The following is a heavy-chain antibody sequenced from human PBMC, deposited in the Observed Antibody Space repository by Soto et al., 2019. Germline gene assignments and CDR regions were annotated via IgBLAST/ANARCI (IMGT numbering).Heavy chain of an antibody. CDR2: INPNSGGT. CDR3: ARPSYGSGSYYNGPNDAFDI. D-gene: IGHD3-10*01. CDR1: GYTFTGYY. J-gene: IGHJ3*02. V-gene: IGHV1-2*04. Sequence: ASVKVSCKASGYTFTGYYMHWVRQAPGQGLEWMGWINPNSGGTNYAQKFQGWVTMTRDTSISTAYMELSRLRSDDTAVYYCARPSYGSGSYYNGPNDAFDIWGQGTMVTVSS.